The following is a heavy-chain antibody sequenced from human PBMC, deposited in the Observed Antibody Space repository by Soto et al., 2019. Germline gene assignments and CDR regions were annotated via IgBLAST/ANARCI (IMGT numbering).Heavy chain of an antibody. Sequence: QVQLQESGPGLVKPSQTLSLTCTVSGGSISSGDYYWSWIRQPPGKGLEWIGYIYDSGRTYYNSSLTSRVNITLDTSKNQFSLKLTSATAADTAVYYCARDNGVGPWGQGTLVTVSS. V-gene: IGHV4-30-4*01. D-gene: IGHD2-8*01. CDR3: ARDNGVGP. J-gene: IGHJ5*02. CDR1: GGSISSGDYY. CDR2: IYDSGRT.